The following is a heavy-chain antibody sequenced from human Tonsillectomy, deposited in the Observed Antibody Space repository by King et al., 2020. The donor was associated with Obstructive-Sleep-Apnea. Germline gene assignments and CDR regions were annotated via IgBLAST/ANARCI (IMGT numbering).Heavy chain of an antibody. CDR1: GFTFSSYG. Sequence: VQLVESGGGVVQPGRSLRLSCAASGFTFSSYGMHWVRQAPGKGLEWGAVISYDGSNKYYADSVKGRFTISRDNSKNTLYLQMNSLRAEDTAVYYCAKDDYDILTLDYWGQGTLVTVSS. D-gene: IGHD3-9*01. J-gene: IGHJ4*02. CDR3: AKDDYDILTLDY. CDR2: ISYDGSNK. V-gene: IGHV3-30*18.